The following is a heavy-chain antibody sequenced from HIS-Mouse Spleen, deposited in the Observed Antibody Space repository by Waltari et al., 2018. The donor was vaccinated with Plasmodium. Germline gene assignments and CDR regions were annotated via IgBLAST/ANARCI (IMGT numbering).Heavy chain of an antibody. Sequence: QVQLQQWGAGLLKPSETLSLTCAVYGGSFSGYYWSWIRQPPGKGLAWIGEINHSGSTNYNPSRSSRVTISVDTSKNQFSLKLSSVTAADTAVYYCARGRRIVVVTAPRGFFDYWGQGTLVTVSS. CDR2: INHSGST. CDR3: ARGRRIVVVTAPRGFFDY. V-gene: IGHV4-34*01. CDR1: GGSFSGYY. J-gene: IGHJ4*02. D-gene: IGHD2-21*02.